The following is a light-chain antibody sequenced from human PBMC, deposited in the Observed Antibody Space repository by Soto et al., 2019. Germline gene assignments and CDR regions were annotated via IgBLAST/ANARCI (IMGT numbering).Light chain of an antibody. J-gene: IGKJ5*01. Sequence: EIVLTQSPATLSLSPGERAILSCRASQSVSSYLAWYQQKPGQAPRLLIYDASNRATGIPARFSGSGSGTAFTLTISSLEPEDFAVYYCQHRSNWHITFGQGTRLDIK. V-gene: IGKV3-11*01. CDR1: QSVSSY. CDR2: DAS. CDR3: QHRSNWHIT.